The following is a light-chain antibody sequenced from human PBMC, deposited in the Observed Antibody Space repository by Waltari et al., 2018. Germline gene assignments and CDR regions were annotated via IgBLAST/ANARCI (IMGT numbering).Light chain of an antibody. J-gene: IGLJ2*01. CDR3: SSYSSSSTLVV. Sequence: QSALTQPASVSGSPGQSITISCTGTSSDVGGYNYVSWYQQSPGKAPKLMIYDVSNRTSGVSNRCSGSKAGNTASLTISGLQAEDEADYHCSSYSSSSTLVVFGGGTKLTVL. CDR2: DVS. CDR1: SSDVGGYNY. V-gene: IGLV2-14*03.